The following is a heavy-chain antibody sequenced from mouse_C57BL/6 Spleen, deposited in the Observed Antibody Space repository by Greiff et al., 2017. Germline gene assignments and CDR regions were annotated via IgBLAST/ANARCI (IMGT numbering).Heavy chain of an antibody. CDR2: IDPANGNT. Sequence: VQLKESVAELVRPGASVKLSCTASGFNIKDTYMHWVKQRPEQGLEWIGRIDPANGNTKYAPKFQGKATITADTSSNTAYLQLSSLTSVDTAIYYCARNYYGSREDYYAMDYWGQGTSVTVSS. V-gene: IGHV14-3*01. CDR1: GFNIKDTY. J-gene: IGHJ4*01. D-gene: IGHD1-1*01. CDR3: ARNYYGSREDYYAMDY.